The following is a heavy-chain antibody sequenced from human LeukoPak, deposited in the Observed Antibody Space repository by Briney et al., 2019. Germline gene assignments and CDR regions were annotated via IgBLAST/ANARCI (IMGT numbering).Heavy chain of an antibody. D-gene: IGHD5-18*01. CDR2: IYYSGGT. J-gene: IGHJ6*02. Sequence: SETLSLTCTVSGGSISSYYWSWIRQPPGKGLEWIGYIYYSGGTNYNPSLKSRVTISVDMSKNQFSLKLSSVTAADTAVYYCARGTDTAMASANGMDVWGQGTTVTVSS. V-gene: IGHV4-59*01. CDR1: GGSISSYY. CDR3: ARGTDTAMASANGMDV.